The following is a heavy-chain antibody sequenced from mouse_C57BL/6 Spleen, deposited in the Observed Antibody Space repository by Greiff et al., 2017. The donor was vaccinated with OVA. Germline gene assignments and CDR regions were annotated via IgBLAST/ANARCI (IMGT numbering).Heavy chain of an antibody. CDR2: INPGSGGT. V-gene: IGHV1-54*01. J-gene: IGHJ2*01. D-gene: IGHD1-1*01. CDR3: ARKACGSSVGYFDY. Sequence: QVQLQQSGAELVRPGTSVKVSCKASGYAFTNYLIEWVKQRPGQGLEWIGEINPGSGGTNSNEKFKGKATLTADKSSSTAYMQLSRLTSEDSAVYVCARKACGSSVGYFDYWGQGTTLTVSS. CDR1: GYAFTNYL.